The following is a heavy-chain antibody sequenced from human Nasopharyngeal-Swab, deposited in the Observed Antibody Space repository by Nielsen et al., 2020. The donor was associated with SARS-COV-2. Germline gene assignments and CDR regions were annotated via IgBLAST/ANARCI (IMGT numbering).Heavy chain of an antibody. V-gene: IGHV1-2*06. CDR3: ASERIVVAGNEVPIFYYYGIDV. CDR1: GYTFTGYN. D-gene: IGHD6-19*01. CDR2: INPNSGGT. Sequence: ASVKVSCKASGYTFTGYNMHWVRQAPGQGLEWMGRINPNSGGTNYAQKFQGRVTMTRDTSISTAYMELTSLRSDDTAVYYCASERIVVAGNEVPIFYYYGIDVWGHGTTVTVSS. J-gene: IGHJ6*02.